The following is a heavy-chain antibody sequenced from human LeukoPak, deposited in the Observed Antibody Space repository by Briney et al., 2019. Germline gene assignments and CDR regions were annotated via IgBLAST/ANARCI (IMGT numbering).Heavy chain of an antibody. CDR3: VKDWGVLPDYTADGFDI. CDR2: IRHVGSNE. V-gene: IGHV3-30*02. J-gene: IGHJ3*02. D-gene: IGHD3-10*01. Sequence: GGSLRLSCVASGFAFSNYGMHWVRQAPGKGLEWVAFIRHVGSNEYYADSVRGRFAISRDNSQNTLHLQMNILRVEDTAVYYCVKDWGVLPDYTADGFDIWGPGTMVTVSS. CDR1: GFAFSNYG.